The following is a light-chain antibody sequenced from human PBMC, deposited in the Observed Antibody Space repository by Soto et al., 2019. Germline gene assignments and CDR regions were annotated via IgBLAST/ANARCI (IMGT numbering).Light chain of an antibody. J-gene: IGLJ2*01. CDR3: SSYTV. CDR2: DVS. CDR1: SSDVGGYNY. Sequence: QSVLTQPDSVSGSPGQSITISCTGTSSDVGGYNYVSWYQQHPGKAPKLMIYDVSNRPSGVSNRFSGSKSGNTASLTISGLQAEDEADYYCSSYTVFGGGTKLTVL. V-gene: IGLV2-14*01.